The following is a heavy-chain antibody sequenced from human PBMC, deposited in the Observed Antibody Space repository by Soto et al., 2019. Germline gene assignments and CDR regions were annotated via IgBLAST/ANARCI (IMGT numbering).Heavy chain of an antibody. V-gene: IGHV1-18*01. J-gene: IGHJ4*02. D-gene: IGHD2-21*02. Sequence: ASVKVSCKASGGTFSSYAISWVRQAPGQGLEWVGWFNPTNRNTNYAQKFQDRVSMTTDTSTNTAYMELRGLRSDDTAVYYCARVRFGDPFDFWGQGTLVTVSS. CDR3: ARVRFGDPFDF. CDR1: GGTFSSYA. CDR2: FNPTNRNT.